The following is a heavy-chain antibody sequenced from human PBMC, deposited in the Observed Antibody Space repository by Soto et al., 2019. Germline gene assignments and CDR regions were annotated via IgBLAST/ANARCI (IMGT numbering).Heavy chain of an antibody. D-gene: IGHD3-3*01. Sequence: GGSLRLSCAPSGFTFTHYAMHWVRQAPGQGLEWVSGISWNSGSIGYADSVKGRFTISRDNAKNFLYLQMNSLRAEDTALHYCAKDFSPDFWSGYYMVHWGQGTLVPVSS. V-gene: IGHV3-9*01. CDR2: ISWNSGSI. CDR1: GFTFTHYA. J-gene: IGHJ4*02. CDR3: AKDFSPDFWSGYYMVH.